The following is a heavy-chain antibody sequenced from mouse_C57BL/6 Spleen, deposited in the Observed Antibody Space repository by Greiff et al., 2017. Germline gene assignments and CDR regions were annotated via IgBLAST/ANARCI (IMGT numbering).Heavy chain of an antibody. CDR1: GFNIKNNY. Sequence: VQLQQSVAELVRPGASVKLSCTASGFNIKNNYMHWVKQRPEQGLEWIGRIDPANGNTKYAPKFQGKATITADTSSNTAYLQLSSLTSEDTAVYYCARSSDYYFDYWGQGTTLTVSS. CDR2: IDPANGNT. CDR3: ARSSDYYFDY. D-gene: IGHD2-4*01. V-gene: IGHV14-3*01. J-gene: IGHJ2*01.